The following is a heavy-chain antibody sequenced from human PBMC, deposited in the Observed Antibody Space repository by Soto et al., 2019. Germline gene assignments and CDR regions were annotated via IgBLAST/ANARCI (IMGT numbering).Heavy chain of an antibody. CDR3: ARTVTTFRAYYYGMDV. D-gene: IGHD4-4*01. CDR1: GGTFSSYA. CDR2: IIPIFGTA. J-gene: IGHJ6*02. V-gene: IGHV1-69*13. Sequence: GASVKVSCKASGGTFSSYAISGVRQAPGQGLEWMGGIIPIFGTANYAQKFQGRVTITADESTSTAYMELSSLRSEDTAVYYFARTVTTFRAYYYGMDVWGQGTTVTVSS.